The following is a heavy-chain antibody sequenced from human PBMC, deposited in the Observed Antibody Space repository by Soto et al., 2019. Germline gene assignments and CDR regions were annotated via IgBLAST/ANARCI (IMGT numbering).Heavy chain of an antibody. V-gene: IGHV2-5*02. Sequence: QITLKESGPTLVKPTQTLTLTCTFSGFSLSTSGVGVGWIRQPPGKALEWLALIYWDDDKRYSPSLKSRLTITTDTSNNQVVLTMTNMDPVDTATYYCAHRPSYCSGGSCSSGFDYWGQGTLVTVSS. CDR2: IYWDDDK. CDR3: AHRPSYCSGGSCSSGFDY. J-gene: IGHJ4*02. CDR1: GFSLSTSGVG. D-gene: IGHD2-15*01.